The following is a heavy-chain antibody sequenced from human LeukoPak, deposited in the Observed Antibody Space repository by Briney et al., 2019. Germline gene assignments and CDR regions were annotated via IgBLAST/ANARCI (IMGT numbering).Heavy chain of an antibody. Sequence: ASVKVSCKASGYSFTGYYIHWVRQAPGQGLEWMGWINPNSGGTKYAQKFQGRLTMTRDTSISTANMELSRLRSDDTAVYYCARERTTVVTLDYYYGMDVWGQGTTVTGSS. CDR3: ARERTTVVTLDYYYGMDV. CDR1: GYSFTGYY. CDR2: INPNSGGT. D-gene: IGHD4-23*01. J-gene: IGHJ6*02. V-gene: IGHV1-2*02.